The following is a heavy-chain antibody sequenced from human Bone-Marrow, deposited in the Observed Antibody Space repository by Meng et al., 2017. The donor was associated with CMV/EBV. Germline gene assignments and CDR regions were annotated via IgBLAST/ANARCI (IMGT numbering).Heavy chain of an antibody. Sequence: GESLKISCAASGFTVSSNYMSWVRQAPGKGLEWVSVIYSGGSTYYADSVKGRFTISRDNSKHTLYLQMNSLRAEDTAVYYCASTTVLYSGYEGAANDNWGQGTLVTVSS. CDR3: ASTTVLYSGYEGAANDN. CDR1: GFTVSSNY. CDR2: IYSGGST. J-gene: IGHJ4*02. D-gene: IGHD5-12*01. V-gene: IGHV3-66*02.